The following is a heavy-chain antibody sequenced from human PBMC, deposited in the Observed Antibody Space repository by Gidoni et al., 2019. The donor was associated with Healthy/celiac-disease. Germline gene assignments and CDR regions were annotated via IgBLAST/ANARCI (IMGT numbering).Heavy chain of an antibody. D-gene: IGHD6-13*01. Sequence: QVQLVESGGGLVKPAGSLRLSCAAYGFTFSDYYMSWIRQAPGKGLEWVSYISSSGSTIYYADSVKGRFTISRDNAKNSLYLQMNSLRAEDTAVYYCARVYRGSSWPPGEAYYGMDVWGQGTTVTVSS. CDR1: GFTFSDYY. J-gene: IGHJ6*02. CDR3: ARVYRGSSWPPGEAYYGMDV. CDR2: ISSSGSTI. V-gene: IGHV3-11*01.